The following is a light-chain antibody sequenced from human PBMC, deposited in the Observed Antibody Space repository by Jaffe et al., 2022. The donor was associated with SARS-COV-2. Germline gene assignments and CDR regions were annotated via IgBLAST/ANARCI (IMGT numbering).Light chain of an antibody. CDR1: RSVLYSSNNKNY. V-gene: IGKV4-1*01. CDR3: QQYYSTLLT. CDR2: WAS. Sequence: DFVMTQSPDSLAVSLGGRATINCKSSRSVLYSSNNKNYLAWYQQKAGQPPKLLIYWASTREFGVPDRFSGSGSGTDFTLTISSLQAEDVAVYYCQQYYSTLLTFGQGTKVEIK. J-gene: IGKJ1*01.